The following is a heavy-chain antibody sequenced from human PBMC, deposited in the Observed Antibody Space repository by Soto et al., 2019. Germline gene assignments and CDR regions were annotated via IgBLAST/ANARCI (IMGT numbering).Heavy chain of an antibody. CDR1: GFTFSSYG. J-gene: IGHJ4*02. Sequence: QVQLVDSGGGVVQPGRSLRLSCVASGFTFSSYGMHWVRQAPGKGLEWVEIISYDGSNTYYADSVKGRFTISRDNSKNTLYLQMNSLRAEDTSVYYCAKEGGLSGSYYISSSYYFDYWGQGTLVTVSS. CDR2: ISYDGSNT. V-gene: IGHV3-30*18. D-gene: IGHD1-26*01. CDR3: AKEGGLSGSYYISSSYYFDY.